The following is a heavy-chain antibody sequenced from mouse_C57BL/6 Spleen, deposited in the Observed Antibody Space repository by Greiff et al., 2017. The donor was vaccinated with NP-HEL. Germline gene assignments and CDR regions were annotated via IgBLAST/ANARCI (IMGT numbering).Heavy chain of an antibody. J-gene: IGHJ2*01. V-gene: IGHV1-80*01. CDR3: ARMGPKLGRGLFDY. D-gene: IGHD4-1*01. CDR2: IYPGDGDT. CDR1: GYAFRSYW. Sequence: QVQLQQSGAELVKPGASVKISCKASGYAFRSYWMNWVKQRPGKGLEWIGQIYPGDGDTNYNGKFKGKATLTADKSSSTAYMQLSSLTSEDSAVYFCARMGPKLGRGLFDYWGQGTTLTVSS.